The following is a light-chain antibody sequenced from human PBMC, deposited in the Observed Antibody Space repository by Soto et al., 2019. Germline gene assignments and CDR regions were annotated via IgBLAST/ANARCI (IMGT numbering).Light chain of an antibody. V-gene: IGLV2-14*01. Sequence: QSALTQPASVSGSPGQSITISCTGTSSDAGGYNYVSWYQQHPGKAPKLMIYDVSNRPSGVSNRFSGSKSGNTASLTISGLQAEDEADYYCSSYTSSSTPLGTGTKLTVL. CDR1: SSDAGGYNY. J-gene: IGLJ1*01. CDR3: SSYTSSSTP. CDR2: DVS.